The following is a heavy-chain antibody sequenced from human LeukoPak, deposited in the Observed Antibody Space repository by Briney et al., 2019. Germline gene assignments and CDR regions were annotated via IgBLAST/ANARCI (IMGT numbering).Heavy chain of an antibody. CDR3: GRGGLTGQMAAFDY. CDR2: INSDGGST. D-gene: IGHD3-9*01. V-gene: IGHV3-74*01. J-gene: IGHJ4*02. Sequence: GGSLRLSCAASGFTFSSYWMHWVRQAPGKGLGWVSRINSDGGSTTYADSVKGRFTISRDNAKNTMYLQMSSLRADDSAVYYCGRGGLTGQMAAFDYWGQGALVTVST. CDR1: GFTFSSYW.